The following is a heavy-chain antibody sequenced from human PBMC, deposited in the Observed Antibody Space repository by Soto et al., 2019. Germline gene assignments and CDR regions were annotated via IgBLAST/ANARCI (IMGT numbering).Heavy chain of an antibody. CDR1: GFTFSSYW. V-gene: IGHV3-74*01. D-gene: IGHD2-2*01. CDR3: XXXVGYCSSXXCPXDNYYXDV. Sequence: EVQLVXSGGGLVQPGGSLXLSCAASGFTFSSYWMHWVRQAPGKGLVWVSRINSDGSSTSYADSVKGRFTISRDXXKXXXXXXXXXXXXXXXXXXXXXXXVGYCSSXXCPXDNYYXDVWGKGTTVTVSS. CDR2: INSDGSST. J-gene: IGHJ6*03.